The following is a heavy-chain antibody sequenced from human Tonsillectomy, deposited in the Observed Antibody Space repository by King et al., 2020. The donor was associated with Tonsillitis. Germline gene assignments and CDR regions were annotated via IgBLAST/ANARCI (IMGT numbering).Heavy chain of an antibody. CDR1: GYTFTSYW. Sequence: VQMVQSGAEVKKPGESLKISCKGSGYTFTSYWIGGVRQRRGKGLEWMGIIYPVASETRYSPSFQGQVTISADKSITTAYLQWSSLKASDTAMYYCASRPDGFDIWGQGTMVTVSS. CDR2: IYPVASET. J-gene: IGHJ3*02. V-gene: IGHV5-51*01. CDR3: ASRPDGFDI.